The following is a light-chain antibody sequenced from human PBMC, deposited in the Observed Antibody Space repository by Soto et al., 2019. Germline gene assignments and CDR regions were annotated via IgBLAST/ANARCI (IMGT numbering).Light chain of an antibody. Sequence: EIVLTQSPVTLSLSAGDRATLSCRASQSVSSYLAWYQQKPGQAPRLLIFDASNRATGVPARFSGSGSGTDFTLTISSLEPEDFAVYYCQQRSNWPPITLGQGTRLEIK. V-gene: IGKV3-11*01. J-gene: IGKJ5*01. CDR1: QSVSSY. CDR3: QQRSNWPPIT. CDR2: DAS.